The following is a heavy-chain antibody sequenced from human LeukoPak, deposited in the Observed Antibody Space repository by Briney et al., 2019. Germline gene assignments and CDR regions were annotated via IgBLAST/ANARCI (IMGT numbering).Heavy chain of an antibody. CDR2: IYHSGST. CDR3: ARDNWNYVRDY. CDR1: GGSISSGGYY. V-gene: IGHV4-30-2*01. D-gene: IGHD1-7*01. Sequence: SQTLSLTCTVSGGSISSGGYYWSWIRQPPGKGLEWIGYIYHSGSTYYNPSLKSRVTISVDRSKNQFSLKLSSVTAADTAVYYCARDNWNYVRDYWGQGTLVAVSS. J-gene: IGHJ4*02.